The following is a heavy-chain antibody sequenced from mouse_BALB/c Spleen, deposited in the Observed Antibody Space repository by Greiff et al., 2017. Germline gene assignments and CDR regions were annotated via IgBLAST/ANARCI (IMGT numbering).Heavy chain of an antibody. CDR3: ARRMITTFDY. Sequence: DVHLVESGGGLVKPGGSLKLSCAASGFTFSSYAMSWVRQTPEKRLEWVASISSGGSTYYPDSVKGRFTISRDNARNILYLQMSSLRSEDTAMYYCARRMITTFDYWGQGTTLTVSS. V-gene: IGHV5-6-5*01. J-gene: IGHJ2*01. CDR2: ISSGGST. D-gene: IGHD2-4*01. CDR1: GFTFSSYA.